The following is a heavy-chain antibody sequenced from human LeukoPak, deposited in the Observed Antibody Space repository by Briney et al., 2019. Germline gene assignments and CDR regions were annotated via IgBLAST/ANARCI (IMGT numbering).Heavy chain of an antibody. CDR3: VSSYYDFWSGLDAFDI. CDR2: IYTSGST. V-gene: IGHV4-61*02. CDR1: GGSISSGSYY. D-gene: IGHD3-3*01. J-gene: IGHJ3*02. Sequence: SETLSLTCTVSGGSISSGSYYWSWIRQPAGKGLEWIGRIYTSGSTNYNPSLKSRVTISVDTSKNQFSLKLSSVTAADTAVYYCVSSYYDFWSGLDAFDIWGQGTMVTVSP.